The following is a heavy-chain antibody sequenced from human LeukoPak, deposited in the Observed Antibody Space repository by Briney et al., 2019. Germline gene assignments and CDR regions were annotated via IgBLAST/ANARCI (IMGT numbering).Heavy chain of an antibody. Sequence: GASVKVSCKASGYTLTSYYMHWVRQAPGQGLEWMGIINPSGGSTSYAQKFQGRVTMTRDMSTSTVYMELSSLRSEDTAVYYCARAGNTAMVYWVVFDYWGQGTLVTISS. D-gene: IGHD5-18*01. CDR3: ARAGNTAMVYWVVFDY. J-gene: IGHJ4*02. CDR1: GYTLTSYY. V-gene: IGHV1-46*01. CDR2: INPSGGST.